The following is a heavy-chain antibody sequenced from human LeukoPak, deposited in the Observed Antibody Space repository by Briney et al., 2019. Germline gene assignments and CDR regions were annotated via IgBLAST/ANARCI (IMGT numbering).Heavy chain of an antibody. D-gene: IGHD6-6*01. J-gene: IGHJ5*02. CDR1: GFTFRSYW. Sequence: GGSLRLSCAASGFTFRSYWMTWVRQAPGKGLEWVANIKQGGSEKYYVDSVKGRFTISRDNSRNTLYLQMNSLRADDTAIYYCARTSSSSGAWGQGTLVTVSS. V-gene: IGHV3-7*03. CDR3: ARTSSSSGA. CDR2: IKQGGSEK.